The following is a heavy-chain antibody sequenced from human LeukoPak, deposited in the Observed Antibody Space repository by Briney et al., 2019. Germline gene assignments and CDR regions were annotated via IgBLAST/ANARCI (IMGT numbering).Heavy chain of an antibody. J-gene: IGHJ4*02. D-gene: IGHD2-15*01. CDR2: ITDSGSST. Sequence: GGSLRLSCAASGFPFSNYAMSWVRQPPGKGLELVSVITDSGSSTYYPDSVKGRFTISRDNSKNTLYLQMNSLRAEDTAVYHCAKGTLRYRTSGRCYPLDYWGQGTLVTVSS. V-gene: IGHV3-23*01. CDR3: AKGTLRYRTSGRCYPLDY. CDR1: GFPFSNYA.